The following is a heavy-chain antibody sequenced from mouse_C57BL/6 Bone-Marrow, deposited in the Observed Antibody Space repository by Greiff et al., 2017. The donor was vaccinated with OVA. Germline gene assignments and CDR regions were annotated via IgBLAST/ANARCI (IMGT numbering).Heavy chain of an antibody. J-gene: IGHJ4*01. Sequence: QVQLQQSGAELARPGASVKLSCKASGYTFTSYGISWVKQRTGQGLEWIGEIYPRSGNTYYNEKFKGKATLTADKSSSTAYMELRSLTSEDSAVYCCAREKGLRRGYYYAMDYWGQGTSVTVSS. CDR1: GYTFTSYG. CDR3: AREKGLRRGYYYAMDY. V-gene: IGHV1-81*01. CDR2: IYPRSGNT. D-gene: IGHD2-4*01.